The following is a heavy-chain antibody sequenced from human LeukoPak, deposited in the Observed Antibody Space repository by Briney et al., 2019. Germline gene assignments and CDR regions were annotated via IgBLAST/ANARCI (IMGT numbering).Heavy chain of an antibody. CDR2: ISGSGGST. J-gene: IGHJ4*02. CDR1: GFTFSSYA. Sequence: GRSLRLSCAASGFTFSSYAMHWVRQAPGKGLEWVSAISGSGGSTYYADSVKGRFTISRDNSKNTLYLQMNSLRAEDTAVYYCAKVFYRSSTSCLDYWGQGTLVTVSS. V-gene: IGHV3-23*01. CDR3: AKVFYRSSTSCLDY. D-gene: IGHD2-2*01.